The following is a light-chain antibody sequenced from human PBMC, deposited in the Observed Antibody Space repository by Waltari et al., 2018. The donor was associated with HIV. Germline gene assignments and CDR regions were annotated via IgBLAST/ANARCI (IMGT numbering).Light chain of an antibody. J-gene: IGLJ3*02. CDR1: SGRNYY. Sequence: SSELTQDPAVSVALGQTVRITCQGESGRNYYASWYQQKAGQAPLLVFYGTNNRPSGIPDRFSGSTSGDTASLTITGAQAEDEADYYCNSRDDIGHWFFGAGTKVTVL. V-gene: IGLV3-19*01. CDR2: GTN. CDR3: NSRDDIGHWF.